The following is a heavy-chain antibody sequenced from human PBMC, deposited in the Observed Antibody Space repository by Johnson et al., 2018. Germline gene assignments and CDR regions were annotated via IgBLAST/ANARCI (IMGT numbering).Heavy chain of an antibody. D-gene: IGHD1-14*01. Sequence: VQLVQSGGGLVQPGGSLRLSCAASGFTFSSYRMNWVRQAPGKGLEWVSYISSSSSYIYYADSVKGRFNISRDNPKNSLYLQMNSLRAEDTAVSYWARVGPQPSSYYYGMDVWGQGTTVTVSS. J-gene: IGHJ6*02. V-gene: IGHV3-21*05. CDR1: GFTFSSYR. CDR3: ARVGPQPSSYYYGMDV. CDR2: ISSSSSYI.